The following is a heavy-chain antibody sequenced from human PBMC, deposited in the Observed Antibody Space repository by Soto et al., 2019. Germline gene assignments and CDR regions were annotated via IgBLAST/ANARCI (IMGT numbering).Heavy chain of an antibody. V-gene: IGHV6-1*01. J-gene: IGHJ6*02. CDR1: GDSVSSNSAA. CDR3: ARVVSYQLLKEYYGMDV. CDR2: TYYRSKWYN. D-gene: IGHD2-2*01. Sequence: PSQTLSLTCAISGDSVSSNSAAWNWIRQSPSRGLEWLGRTYYRSKWYNDYAVSVKSRITINPDTSKNQFSLQLNSVTPEDTALYYCARVVSYQLLKEYYGMDVWRRGTTVSISS.